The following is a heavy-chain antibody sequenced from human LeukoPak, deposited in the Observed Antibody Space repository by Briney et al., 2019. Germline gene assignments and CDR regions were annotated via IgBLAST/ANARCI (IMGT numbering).Heavy chain of an antibody. CDR3: ARAEGYSYGKFDY. D-gene: IGHD5-18*01. CDR1: GGTFSSYA. V-gene: IGHV1-69*05. J-gene: IGHJ4*02. CDR2: IIPTFGTA. Sequence: SVKVSCKASGGTFSSYAISWVRQAPGQGLEWMGRIIPTFGTANYAQKFQGRVTITTDESTSTAYMELSSLRSEDTAVYYCARAEGYSYGKFDYWGQGTLVTVSS.